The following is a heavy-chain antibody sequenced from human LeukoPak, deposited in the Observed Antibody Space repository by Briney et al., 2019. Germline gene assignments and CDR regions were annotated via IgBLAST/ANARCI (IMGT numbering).Heavy chain of an antibody. Sequence: ASVKVSCRASGYTFTVYCMHWVRQAPGQGLEWMGWINPNSGGTNYAQKFQGRVTMTRDTSISTAYMELSRLRSDDTAVYYCARGLPSFDYWGQGTLVTVSS. CDR3: ARGLPSFDY. CDR1: GYTFTVYC. D-gene: IGHD5-12*01. CDR2: INPNSGGT. J-gene: IGHJ4*02. V-gene: IGHV1-2*02.